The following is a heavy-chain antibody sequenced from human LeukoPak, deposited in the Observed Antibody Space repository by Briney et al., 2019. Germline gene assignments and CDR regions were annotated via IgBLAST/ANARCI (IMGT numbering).Heavy chain of an antibody. Sequence: PSETLSLTCTVSGGSSSSSRYYWGWIRQPPGKGLEWIGSIYYSGSTYYNPSLRSRVTISVDTSKNQFSLKLSSVTAADTAVYYCARHPYQLLWLSWFDPWGQGTLVTVSS. J-gene: IGHJ5*02. V-gene: IGHV4-39*01. D-gene: IGHD2-2*01. CDR3: ARHPYQLLWLSWFDP. CDR1: GGSSSSSRYY. CDR2: IYYSGST.